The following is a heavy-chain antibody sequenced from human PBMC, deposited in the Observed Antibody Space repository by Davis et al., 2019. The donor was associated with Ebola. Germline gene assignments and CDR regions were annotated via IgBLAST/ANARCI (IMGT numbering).Heavy chain of an antibody. J-gene: IGHJ6*02. V-gene: IGHV3-33*01. D-gene: IGHD1-26*01. CDR2: IWYDGSNK. Sequence: GESLKISCAASGFTFSSYGMHWVRQAPGKGLEWVAVIWYDGSNKYYADSVKGRFTISRDNSKNTLYLQMNSLRAEDTAVYYCAREQWELSLGYYGMDVWGQGTTVTVSS. CDR1: GFTFSSYG. CDR3: AREQWELSLGYYGMDV.